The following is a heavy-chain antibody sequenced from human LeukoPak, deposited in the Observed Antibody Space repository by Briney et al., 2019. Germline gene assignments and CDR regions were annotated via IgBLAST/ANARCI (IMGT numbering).Heavy chain of an antibody. V-gene: IGHV3-30*04. Sequence: PGGSLRLSCAASGFTFSSYAMHWVRQAPGKGLEWVAVISYDGSNKYYADSVKGRFTTSRDNSKNTLYLQMNSLKTEDTAVYYCTRDRNYYGSGYFDYWGQGTLVTVSS. CDR3: TRDRNYYGSGYFDY. D-gene: IGHD3-10*01. J-gene: IGHJ4*02. CDR2: ISYDGSNK. CDR1: GFTFSSYA.